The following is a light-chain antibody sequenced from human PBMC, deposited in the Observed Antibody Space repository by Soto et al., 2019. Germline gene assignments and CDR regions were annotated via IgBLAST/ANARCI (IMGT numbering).Light chain of an antibody. Sequence: DIQMTQSPSTLSASVGDRVTITCRASQSISSWLAWYHQKPGKAPKLLIYKASSLESGGPSRFSGSGSGTEFTLTISSLQPDDFATYYCQQYSSYSWTFGQGTKVEIK. J-gene: IGKJ1*01. CDR1: QSISSW. CDR3: QQYSSYSWT. V-gene: IGKV1-5*03. CDR2: KAS.